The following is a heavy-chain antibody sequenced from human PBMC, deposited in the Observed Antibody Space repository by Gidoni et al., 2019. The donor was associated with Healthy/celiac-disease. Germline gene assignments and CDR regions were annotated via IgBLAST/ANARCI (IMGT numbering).Heavy chain of an antibody. J-gene: IGHJ4*02. CDR3: ARGGHTVTTGNTVDY. V-gene: IGHV4-30-4*01. CDR1: GGSLSSGDYY. Sequence: QVQLQESGPGLVKPSQTLSLTCTVSGGSLSSGDYYWSWTRQPPGKGLEWIGYLYYSGSTYYNPSLKSRVTISVDTSKNQFSLKLSSVTAADTAVYYCARGGHTVTTGNTVDYWGQGTLVTVSS. D-gene: IGHD4-17*01. CDR2: LYYSGST.